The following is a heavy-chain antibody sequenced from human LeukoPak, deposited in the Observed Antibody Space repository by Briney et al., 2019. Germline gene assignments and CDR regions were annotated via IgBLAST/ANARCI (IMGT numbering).Heavy chain of an antibody. CDR3: ARAPLGPSYYYYYMDV. D-gene: IGHD1-26*01. CDR1: GGTFSSYA. Sequence: SVKVSCKASGGTFSSYAISWVRQAPGQGLEWMGGIIPIFGTANYAQKFQGRVTTTTDESTSTAYMELSSLRSEDTAVYYCARAPLGPSYYYYYMDVWGKGTTVTVSS. J-gene: IGHJ6*03. CDR2: IIPIFGTA. V-gene: IGHV1-69*05.